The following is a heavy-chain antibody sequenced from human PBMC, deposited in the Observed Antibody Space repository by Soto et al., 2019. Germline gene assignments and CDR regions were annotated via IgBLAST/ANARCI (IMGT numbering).Heavy chain of an antibody. V-gene: IGHV1-3*01. CDR1: GYTFTSYA. Sequence: ASVKVSGKASGYTFTSYAIHWVRQAPGQRLEWMGWINAGNGNTKYSQKFQGRVIITRDTSAGTAYMELRSLRSEDTAVYYCATPIVALYWGQGTLVTVCS. J-gene: IGHJ4*02. D-gene: IGHD5-12*01. CDR3: ATPIVALY. CDR2: INAGNGNT.